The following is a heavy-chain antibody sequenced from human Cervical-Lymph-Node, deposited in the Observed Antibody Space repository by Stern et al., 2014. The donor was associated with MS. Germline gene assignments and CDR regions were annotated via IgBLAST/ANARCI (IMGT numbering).Heavy chain of an antibody. V-gene: IGHV3-23*04. Sequence: MQLVQSGGGLVQPGGSLRLSCAASGFTFSSYAMSWVRQAPGKGLEWVSGISGSGGSTYYADSVKGRFTISRDNSKNTLYLQMNSLRAEDTAVYYCAKDRSDYDFWSGYPNWFDPWGQGTLVTVSS. CDR2: ISGSGGST. CDR1: GFTFSSYA. CDR3: AKDRSDYDFWSGYPNWFDP. J-gene: IGHJ5*02. D-gene: IGHD3-3*01.